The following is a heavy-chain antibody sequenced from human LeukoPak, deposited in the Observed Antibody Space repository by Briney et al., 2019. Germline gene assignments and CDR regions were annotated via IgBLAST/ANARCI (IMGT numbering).Heavy chain of an antibody. J-gene: IGHJ4*02. CDR3: ARGTGYTSTYTIDY. CDR2: INHSGST. Sequence: SETLSLTCAVYGGSFSGYYWSWIRQPPGKGLEWIGEINHSGSTNYNPSLESRVTISLDTSKNQFSLQLNSVTPDDTAVYYCARGTGYTSTYTIDYWGQGTLVTVSS. CDR1: GGSFSGYY. V-gene: IGHV4-34*01. D-gene: IGHD2-2*02.